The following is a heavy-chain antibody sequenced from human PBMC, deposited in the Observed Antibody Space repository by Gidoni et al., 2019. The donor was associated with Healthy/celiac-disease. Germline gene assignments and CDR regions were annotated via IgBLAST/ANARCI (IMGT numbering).Heavy chain of an antibody. D-gene: IGHD3-10*01. CDR3: AKSPITMVRGVIMYFDY. CDR1: GFTFSSYG. J-gene: IGHJ4*02. V-gene: IGHV3-30*18. Sequence: QVQLVESGGGVVQPGRSLRLSCAASGFTFSSYGMHWVRQAPGKGLEWVAVISYDGSNKYYADSVKGRFTISRDNSKNTLYLQMNSLRAEDTAVYYCAKSPITMVRGVIMYFDYWGQGTLVTVSS. CDR2: ISYDGSNK.